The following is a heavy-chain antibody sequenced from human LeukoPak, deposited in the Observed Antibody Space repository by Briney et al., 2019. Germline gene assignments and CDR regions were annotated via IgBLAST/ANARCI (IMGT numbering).Heavy chain of an antibody. V-gene: IGHV1-2*02. D-gene: IGHD3-22*01. CDR3: ARDSYYDSSLDY. CDR1: GYTFTGYY. J-gene: IGHJ4*02. Sequence: ASVRVSCKVSGYTFTGYYMHWVRQAPGQGLEWMGWINPNSGGTNYAQKFQGRVTMTRDTSISTAYMELSRLRSDDTAVYYCARDSYYDSSLDYWGQGTLVTVSS. CDR2: INPNSGGT.